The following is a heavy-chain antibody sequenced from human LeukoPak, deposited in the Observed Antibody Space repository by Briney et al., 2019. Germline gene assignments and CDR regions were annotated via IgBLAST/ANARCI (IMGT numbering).Heavy chain of an antibody. CDR3: ARKMITRSADYYYMDV. CDR1: GFTFSSYA. V-gene: IGHV3-30*04. D-gene: IGHD3-16*01. Sequence: GGSLRLSCAASGFTFSSYAMHWVRQAPGKGLEWVAVISYDGSNKYYADSVKGRFTISRDNSKNTLYLQMNSLRAEDTAVYYCARKMITRSADYYYMDVWGKGTTVTVSS. CDR2: ISYDGSNK. J-gene: IGHJ6*03.